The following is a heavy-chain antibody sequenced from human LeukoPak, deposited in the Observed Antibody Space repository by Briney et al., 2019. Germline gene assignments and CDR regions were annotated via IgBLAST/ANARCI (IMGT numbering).Heavy chain of an antibody. CDR2: IYHSGST. V-gene: IGHV4-34*01. CDR1: GGSISSYY. CDR3: ARESLVDTAMVRSYYFDY. J-gene: IGHJ4*02. Sequence: SETLSLTCTVYGGSISSYYWSWIRQPPGKGLEWIGEIYHSGSTNYNPSLKSRVTISVDKSKNQFSLKLSSVTAADTAVYYCARESLVDTAMVRSYYFDYWGQGTLVTVSS. D-gene: IGHD5-18*01.